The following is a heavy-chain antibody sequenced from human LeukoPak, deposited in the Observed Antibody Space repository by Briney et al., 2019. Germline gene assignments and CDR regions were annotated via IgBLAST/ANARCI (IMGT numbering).Heavy chain of an antibody. CDR3: ARDLYGGNSAMGY. CDR2: INPNSGGT. Sequence: GASVKVSCKASGYTFTGYYMHWVRQAPGQGLEWMGWINPNSGGTNYAQKFQGRVTMTRDTSISTAYMELSRLRSDDTAVYYCARDLYGGNSAMGYWGQGTLVTVSS. J-gene: IGHJ4*02. D-gene: IGHD4-23*01. CDR1: GYTFTGYY. V-gene: IGHV1-2*02.